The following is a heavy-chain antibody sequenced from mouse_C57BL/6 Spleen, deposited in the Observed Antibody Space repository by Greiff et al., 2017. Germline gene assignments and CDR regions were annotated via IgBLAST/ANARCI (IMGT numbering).Heavy chain of an antibody. CDR3: ASPIYYYGSSFRYFDV. D-gene: IGHD1-1*01. J-gene: IGHJ1*03. V-gene: IGHV1-9*01. Sequence: QVQLQQSGAELMKPGASVKLSCKATGYTFTGYWIEWVKQRPGHGLEWIGEILPGSGSTNYNEKFKGKATFTADTSSNTAYMQLSSLTTEDSAIYYCASPIYYYGSSFRYFDVWGTGTTVTVSS. CDR1: GYTFTGYW. CDR2: ILPGSGST.